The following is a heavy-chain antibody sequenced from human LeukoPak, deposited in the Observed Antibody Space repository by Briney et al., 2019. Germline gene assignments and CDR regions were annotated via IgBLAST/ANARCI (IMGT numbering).Heavy chain of an antibody. D-gene: IGHD3-3*01. J-gene: IGHJ4*02. V-gene: IGHV4-4*07. CDR2: IYTSGST. Sequence: SETLPLTCTVSGGSISSYYWSWIRQPAGKGLEWIGRIYTSGSTNYNPSLKSRVTMSVDTSKNQFSLKLSSVTAADTAVYYCARGWDYDFWSGSQPFDYRGQGTLVTVSS. CDR3: ARGWDYDFWSGSQPFDY. CDR1: GGSISSYY.